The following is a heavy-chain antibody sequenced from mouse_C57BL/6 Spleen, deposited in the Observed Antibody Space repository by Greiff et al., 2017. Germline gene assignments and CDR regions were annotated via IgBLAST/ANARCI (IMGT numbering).Heavy chain of an antibody. D-gene: IGHD2-5*01. CDR2: ISYDGSN. CDR1: GYSITSGYY. Sequence: EVQLQESGPCLVKPSQSLSLTCSVTGYSITSGYYWNWIRQFPGNKLEWMSYISYDGSNNYNPYLKNRISITLDTSTNQFFLKLKSVTTEDTATYNCARDRYSNYYGFAYWGQGTLVTVSA. V-gene: IGHV3-6*01. J-gene: IGHJ3*01. CDR3: ARDRYSNYYGFAY.